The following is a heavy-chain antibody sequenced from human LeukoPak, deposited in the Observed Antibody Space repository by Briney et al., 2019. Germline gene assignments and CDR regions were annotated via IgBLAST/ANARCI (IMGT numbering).Heavy chain of an antibody. V-gene: IGHV3-9*01. CDR2: ISWNSGSI. CDR1: GFTFDDYA. D-gene: IGHD4-17*01. CDR3: AKDIYTVTSLYFDY. J-gene: IGHJ4*02. Sequence: GGSLRLSCAASGFTFDDYAMHWVRQAPGKGLEWVSGISWNSGSIGYADSVKGRFTISRDNAKNSLYLQMNSLRAEDTALYYCAKDIYTVTSLYFDYWGQGTLVTVSS.